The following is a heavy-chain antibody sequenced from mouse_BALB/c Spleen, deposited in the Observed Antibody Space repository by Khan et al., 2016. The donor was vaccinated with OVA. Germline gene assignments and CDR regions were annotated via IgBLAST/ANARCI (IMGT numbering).Heavy chain of an antibody. CDR2: IYPGDGNT. CDR3: ARSGYDYFAY. D-gene: IGHD2-14*01. V-gene: IGHV1-80*01. J-gene: IGHJ3*01. CDR1: GYAFSNYL. Sequence: VQLQQSGAELVRPGSSVKISCKASGYAFSNYLMNWVKQGPGQGLEWIGQIYPGDGNTNYNGKFKDKATLTAANSSTTAYIHLSSLTTENSSVYFCARSGYDYFAYWGQGTLVTVSA.